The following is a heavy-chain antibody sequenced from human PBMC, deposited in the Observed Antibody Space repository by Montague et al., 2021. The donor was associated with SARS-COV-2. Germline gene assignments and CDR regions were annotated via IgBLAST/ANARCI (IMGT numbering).Heavy chain of an antibody. CDR2: IYYSGST. CDR3: ARKTSRGLTIFGVVTASYCFDY. D-gene: IGHD3-3*01. V-gene: IGHV4-39*01. CDR1: GGSISSSSYF. Sequence: SETLSLTCTVSGGSISSSSYFWGWIRQPPGKGLEWIGSIYYSGSTYYNPSLKSRVTISVDTSKNQFSLKLSSVTAAVTAVFYCARKTSRGLTIFGVVTASYCFDYWGQGTLVTVPS. J-gene: IGHJ4*02.